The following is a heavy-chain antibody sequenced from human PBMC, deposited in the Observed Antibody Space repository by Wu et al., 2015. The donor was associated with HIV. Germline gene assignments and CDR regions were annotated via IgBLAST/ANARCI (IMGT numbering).Heavy chain of an antibody. V-gene: IGHV1-8*03. D-gene: IGHD2-21*01. Sequence: QVQLVQSGAEVKKPGASVKVSCGTSGYTFTNYYIHWVRQAPGQGLEWMGWMNPNSGNTGYAQKFQGRVTVTRDISITTAYMELSSLRSEDTAMYYCARGNRGGIVMDPDAKHNYYYYMDVWGNGTTVTVSS. CDR2: MNPNSGNT. CDR3: ARGNRGGIVMDPDAKHNYYYYMDV. CDR1: GYTFTNYY. J-gene: IGHJ6*03.